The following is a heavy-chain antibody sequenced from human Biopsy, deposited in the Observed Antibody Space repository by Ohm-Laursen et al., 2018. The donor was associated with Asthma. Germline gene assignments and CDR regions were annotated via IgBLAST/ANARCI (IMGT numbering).Heavy chain of an antibody. CDR2: IYSGGTS. J-gene: IGHJ4*02. Sequence: SLRLSCAAPGFTVSRDYMFWIRQAPGKGLEWVSVIYSGGTSHTADSVRGRFTISRDYSKNTLYLQMHSLRAEDTAVYYCARGDSSGWSQYYFDYWGQGTLVTVSS. V-gene: IGHV3-53*01. D-gene: IGHD6-19*01. CDR1: GFTVSRDY. CDR3: ARGDSSGWSQYYFDY.